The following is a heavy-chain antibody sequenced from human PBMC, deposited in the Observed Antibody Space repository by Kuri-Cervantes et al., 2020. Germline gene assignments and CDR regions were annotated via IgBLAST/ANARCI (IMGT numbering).Heavy chain of an antibody. CDR1: GFTVSSNY. CDR3: ARVRFGDYANDY. V-gene: IGHV3-53*01. J-gene: IGHJ4*02. CDR2: IYSGGST. Sequence: GGSLRLSCAASGFTVSSNYMSWVRQAPGKGLEWVSVIYSGGSTYYADSVKGRFTISRDNSKNTQYLQMNSLRAEDTAVYYCARVRFGDYANDYWGQGTLVTVSS. D-gene: IGHD3-10*01.